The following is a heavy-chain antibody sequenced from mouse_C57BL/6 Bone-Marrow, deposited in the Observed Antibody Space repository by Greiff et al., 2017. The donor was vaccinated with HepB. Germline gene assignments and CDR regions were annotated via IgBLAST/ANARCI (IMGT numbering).Heavy chain of an antibody. CDR1: GYTFTSYW. CDR2: IHPSDSDT. V-gene: IGHV1-74*01. CDR3: ARVRGYDGYYAYYFDY. Sequence: VQLQQPGAELVKPGASVKVSCKASGYTFTSYWMHWVKQRPGQGLEWIGRIHPSDSDTNYNQKFKGKATLTAEKSSSTAYMQLSSLTSEDSAVYFCARVRGYDGYYAYYFDYWGQGTTLTVSS. D-gene: IGHD2-3*01. J-gene: IGHJ2*01.